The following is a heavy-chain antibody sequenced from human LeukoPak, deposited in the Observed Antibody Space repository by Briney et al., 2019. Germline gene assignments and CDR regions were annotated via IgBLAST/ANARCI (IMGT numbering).Heavy chain of an antibody. Sequence: GGSLRLSCAASGFTFSSYAMSWVRQAPGKGLEWVSAISGVADRTYYADSVKGRFTISRDNSKNTLSLQMNSLRAEDAAIYYCAKESPYTSPRNYYFDYWGQGTLVTVSS. J-gene: IGHJ4*02. CDR1: GFTFSSYA. CDR2: ISGVADRT. V-gene: IGHV3-23*01. CDR3: AKESPYTSPRNYYFDY. D-gene: IGHD1-14*01.